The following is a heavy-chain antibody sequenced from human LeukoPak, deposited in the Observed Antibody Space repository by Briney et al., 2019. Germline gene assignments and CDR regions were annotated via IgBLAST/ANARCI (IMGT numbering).Heavy chain of an antibody. D-gene: IGHD6-6*01. CDR3: ARAHSSSEYYFYYYMDV. V-gene: IGHV4-34*01. J-gene: IGHJ6*03. CDR2: INNSGST. CDR1: GGSFSGYY. Sequence: PSETLSLTCAVYGGSFSGYYWSWIRQPPGKGLEWIGEINNSGSTNYNPSLKSRVTISVDTSKNQFSLKLSSVTAADTAVYYCARAHSSSEYYFYYYMDVWGKGTTVTVS.